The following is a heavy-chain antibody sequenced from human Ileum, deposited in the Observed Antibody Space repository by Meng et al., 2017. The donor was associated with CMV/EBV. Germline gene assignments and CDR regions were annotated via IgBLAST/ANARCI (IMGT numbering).Heavy chain of an antibody. D-gene: IGHD3-3*01. V-gene: IGHV1-18*01. CDR1: SYG. Sequence: SYGISWVRQAPGQGLEWMGWISAYDGNTNYAQKLQGRVTMTTDTSTSTAYMELRSLRSDDTAVYYCARRPYDFWRGNLYYYYGMDVWGQGTTVTVSS. J-gene: IGHJ6*02. CDR3: ARRPYDFWRGNLYYYYGMDV. CDR2: ISAYDGNT.